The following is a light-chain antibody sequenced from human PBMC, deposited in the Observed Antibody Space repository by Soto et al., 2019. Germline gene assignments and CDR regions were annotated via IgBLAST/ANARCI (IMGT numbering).Light chain of an antibody. J-gene: IGKJ4*01. CDR2: AAS. CDR3: QQLRMYPST. CDR1: QDISSY. Sequence: IQVPQSPSSLSASVGDRVTITCRASQDISSYLAWYQQKPGEAPKLLIYAASTLYGGVPSRFSGSGSGTDFALTITSLQAEDFATYSCQQLRMYPSTFGGGTKVDIK. V-gene: IGKV1-9*01.